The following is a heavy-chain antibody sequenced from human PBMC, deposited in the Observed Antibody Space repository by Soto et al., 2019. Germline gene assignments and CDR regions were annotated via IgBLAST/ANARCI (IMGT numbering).Heavy chain of an antibody. CDR3: ARAMTTVTYDAFDI. Sequence: SVKVSCKASGGTFISYAISWVRQAPGQGLEWMGGIIPIFGTANYAQKFQGRVTITADESTSTAYMELSSLRSEDTAVYYCARAMTTVTYDAFDIWGQGTMVTVSS. D-gene: IGHD4-17*01. CDR1: GGTFISYA. V-gene: IGHV1-69*13. CDR2: IIPIFGTA. J-gene: IGHJ3*02.